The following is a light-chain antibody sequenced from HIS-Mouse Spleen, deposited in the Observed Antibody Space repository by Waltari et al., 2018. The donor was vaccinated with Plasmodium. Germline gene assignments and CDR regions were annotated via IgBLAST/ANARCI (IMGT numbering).Light chain of an antibody. CDR3: QQYNNWPRT. V-gene: IGKV3-15*01. Sequence: ELVMPQSPSTLSVSPWERATLSCRASQSVSSNLAWYQQKPGQAPRLLIYGASTRATGIPARFSGSGSGTEFTLTISSMQSEDFAVYYCQQYNNWPRTFGQGTKVEIK. CDR2: GAS. J-gene: IGKJ1*01. CDR1: QSVSSN.